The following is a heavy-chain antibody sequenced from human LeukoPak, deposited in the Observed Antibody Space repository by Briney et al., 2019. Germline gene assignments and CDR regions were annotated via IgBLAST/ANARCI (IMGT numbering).Heavy chain of an antibody. CDR3: ARGLTTVVTPDFDY. CDR1: GFTFSSYA. Sequence: GGSLRPSFAAPGFTFSSYAMHWVRQAPGKGLEWVAVISYDGSNKYYADSVKGRFTISRDNSKNTLYLQMNSLRAEDTAVYYCARGLTTVVTPDFDYWGQGTLVTVSS. D-gene: IGHD4-23*01. CDR2: ISYDGSNK. J-gene: IGHJ4*02. V-gene: IGHV3-30*04.